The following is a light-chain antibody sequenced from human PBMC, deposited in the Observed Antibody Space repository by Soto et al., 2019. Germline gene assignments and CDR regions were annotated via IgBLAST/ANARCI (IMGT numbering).Light chain of an antibody. CDR2: GAS. CDR3: QQYGSSPWT. Sequence: ETVLTQSPGTLYLSPGESATLSCRASQTIRSNYLAWYRQTHGQAPRLLIYGASNRATGIADRFSGSGSGTDFTLIISRLEPEDFALYYCQQYGSSPWTFGQGTKVEIK. CDR1: QTIRSNY. J-gene: IGKJ1*01. V-gene: IGKV3-20*01.